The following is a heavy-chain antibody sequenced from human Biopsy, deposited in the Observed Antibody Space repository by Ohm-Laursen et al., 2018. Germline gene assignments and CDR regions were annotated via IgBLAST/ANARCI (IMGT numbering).Heavy chain of an antibody. Sequence: SETLSLTCTVSGGSMDTQSWIRQPAGKGLEWIGRVDIRGHADYSSSLRGRVTMSADASKNQFSLKRTSVTAADTAVYFCARVKGEWPEYEFDKWGQGILVTVSS. CDR2: VDIRGHA. V-gene: IGHV4-4*07. CDR1: GGSMDTQS. CDR3: ARVKGEWPEYEFDK. D-gene: IGHD3-16*01. J-gene: IGHJ4*02.